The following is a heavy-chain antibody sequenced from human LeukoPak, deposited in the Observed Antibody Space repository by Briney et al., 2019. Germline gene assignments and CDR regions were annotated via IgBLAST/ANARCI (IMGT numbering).Heavy chain of an antibody. V-gene: IGHV1-18*01. CDR1: GYTFTSYG. CDR3: ARASSWYYFDY. CDR2: ISAYNGNT. Sequence: ASVKVSCKASGYTFTSYGISWVRQAPGQGLEWMGWISAYNGNTNYAQKFQGRVTMTRDTSISTAYMELSRLRSDDTAVYYCARASSWYYFDYWGQGTLVTVSS. J-gene: IGHJ4*02. D-gene: IGHD6-13*01.